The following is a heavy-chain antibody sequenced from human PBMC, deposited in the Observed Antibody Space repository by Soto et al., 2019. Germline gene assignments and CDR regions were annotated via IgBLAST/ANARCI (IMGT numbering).Heavy chain of an antibody. CDR3: ARGQISSWRVFDI. Sequence: EVQLVESGGGLVKPGDSLTLSCAASGFTFSTYSMNWVRQAPGTRLEWVSSISGSSGYIYYADSVKGRFTISRDNAKNPLSLQMNSLRANDAAVYYCARGQISSWRVFDIWGPGTTVPVS. D-gene: IGHD6-13*01. V-gene: IGHV3-21*01. J-gene: IGHJ3*02. CDR1: GFTFSTYS. CDR2: ISGSSGYI.